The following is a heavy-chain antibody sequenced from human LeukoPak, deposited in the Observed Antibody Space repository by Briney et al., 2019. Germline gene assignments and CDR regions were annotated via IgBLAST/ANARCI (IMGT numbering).Heavy chain of an antibody. D-gene: IGHD1-14*01. CDR2: IAYDGSRA. CDR1: GFTFGGYG. Sequence: GGSLRLSCAGSGFTFGGYGMHWFRQTPGKGLERVAVIAYDGSRAFYADSVKGRFTISRDNSKNTKSVQMDDLRAEDTAVYYCTRYNNDHFDYWGQGTLVTVSS. V-gene: IGHV3-33*01. CDR3: TRYNNDHFDY. J-gene: IGHJ4*02.